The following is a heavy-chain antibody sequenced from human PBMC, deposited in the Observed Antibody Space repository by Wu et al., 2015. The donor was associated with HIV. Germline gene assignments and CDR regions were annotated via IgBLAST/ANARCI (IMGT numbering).Heavy chain of an antibody. CDR3: AGGSGRTSMDPFDF. J-gene: IGHJ4*02. CDR1: GNTFNA. V-gene: IGHV1-69*05. D-gene: IGHD5-18*01. CDR2: IIPLFGTR. Sequence: QVQLVQSGAEVKKPGSSVKISCRASGNTFNAINWVRQAPGQGLEWVGGIIPLFGTREYAHIFQGRVTITTDESTSTAYMDVSSLRSDDTAVYYCAGGSGRTSMDPFDFWGQGTLVTVSS.